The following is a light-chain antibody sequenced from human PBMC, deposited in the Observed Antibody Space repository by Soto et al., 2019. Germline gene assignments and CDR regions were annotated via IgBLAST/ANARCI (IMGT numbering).Light chain of an antibody. CDR3: GADHGSGSNFARVV. CDR1: SGYSNYK. J-gene: IGLJ2*01. V-gene: IGLV9-49*01. Sequence: QSALTQPPSASASLGASVTLTCTLSSGYSNYKVDWYQQRPGKGPRFVMRVGTGGIVGSKGDGIPDRFSVLGSGLNRYLTIKNIQEEDESDYHCGADHGSGSNFARVVFGRGTKVTVL. CDR2: VGTGGIVG.